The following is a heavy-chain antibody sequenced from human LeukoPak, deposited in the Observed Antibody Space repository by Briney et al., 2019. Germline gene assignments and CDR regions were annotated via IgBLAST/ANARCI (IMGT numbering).Heavy chain of an antibody. CDR3: ARGYGSSWPFDY. D-gene: IGHD6-13*01. CDR1: GFTFSSYA. CDR2: ISYDGSNK. V-gene: IGHV3-30-3*01. J-gene: IGHJ4*02. Sequence: PTGGSLRLSCAASGFTFSSYAMHWVRQAPGKGLEWVAVISYDGSNKYYADSVKGRFTISRDNSKNTLYLQMNSLRADDTAVYYCARGYGSSWPFDYWGQGTLVTVSS.